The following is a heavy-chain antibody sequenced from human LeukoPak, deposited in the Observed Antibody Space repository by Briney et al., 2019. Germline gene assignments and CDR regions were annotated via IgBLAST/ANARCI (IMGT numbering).Heavy chain of an antibody. V-gene: IGHV3-23*01. CDR2: ISVSSTT. Sequence: PGGSLRLSCAASGFTFSSYALTWVRQAPGEGLDWVSSISVSSTTYYLDSVKGRFSISRDNSNHALYLQMNSLRAEGTALYYCVKCNLDNCREGFDVWGQGTMVTVSS. CDR1: GFTFSSYA. D-gene: IGHD1-1*01. J-gene: IGHJ3*01. CDR3: VKCNLDNCREGFDV.